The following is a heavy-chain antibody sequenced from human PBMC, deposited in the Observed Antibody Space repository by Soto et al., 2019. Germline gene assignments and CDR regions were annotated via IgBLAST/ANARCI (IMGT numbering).Heavy chain of an antibody. CDR1: GYTFPSYV. CDR2: IVVGSGNT. CDR3: AASSGFLYYYYGMDV. J-gene: IGHJ6*02. V-gene: IGHV1-58*02. D-gene: IGHD3-22*01. Sequence: GASVKFSCKASGYTFPSYVIHWVRQAPGQRPEWLGWIVVGSGNTNYAQKFQERVTITRDMSTSTAYMELSSLRSEDTAVYYCAASSGFLYYYYGMDVWGQGTTVTVSS.